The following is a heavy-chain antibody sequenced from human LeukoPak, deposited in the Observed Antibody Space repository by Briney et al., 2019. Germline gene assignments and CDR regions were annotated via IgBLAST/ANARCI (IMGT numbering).Heavy chain of an antibody. CDR3: ARERYSYGGHYYYYGMDV. D-gene: IGHD5-18*01. CDR2: IYYSGST. V-gene: IGHV4-59*01. CDR1: GGSISSYY. J-gene: IGHJ6*02. Sequence: SETLSLTCTVSGGSISSYYRSWIRQPPGKGLEWIGYIYYSGSTNYNPSLKSRVTISVDTSKNQFSLKLSSVTAADTAVYYCARERYSYGGHYYYYGMDVWGQGTTVTVSS.